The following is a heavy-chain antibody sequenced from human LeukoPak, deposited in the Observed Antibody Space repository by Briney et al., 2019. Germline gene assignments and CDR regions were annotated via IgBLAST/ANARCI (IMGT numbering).Heavy chain of an antibody. J-gene: IGHJ6*03. CDR3: ARAVVSGSISAYYYYYMDV. CDR1: GGSISSYY. D-gene: IGHD1-26*01. CDR2: IYTSGST. V-gene: IGHV4-4*07. Sequence: SETLSLTCTVSGGSISSYYWSWIRQPAGKGLEWIGRIYTSGSTNYNPSLKSRVTMSVDTSKNQFSLKLSSVTAADTAVYYCARAVVSGSISAYYYYYMDVWGKGTTVTVSS.